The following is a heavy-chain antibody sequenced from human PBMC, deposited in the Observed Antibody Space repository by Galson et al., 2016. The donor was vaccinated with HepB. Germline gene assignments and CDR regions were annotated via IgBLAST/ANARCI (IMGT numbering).Heavy chain of an antibody. CDR2: IHHSGNT. V-gene: IGHV4-4*01. Sequence: ETLSLTCAVSGGSISHYWSWVRQTPGEGLKWIGEIHHSGNTNYNPSLTSRVSISVDEARNALSLHLTSVTAADPATYFCASGPIRCRTAGCYSWSDLWGRGTLVVVSS. J-gene: IGHJ5*02. CDR3: ASGPIRCRTAGCYSWSDL. CDR1: GGSISHY. D-gene: IGHD2-8*01.